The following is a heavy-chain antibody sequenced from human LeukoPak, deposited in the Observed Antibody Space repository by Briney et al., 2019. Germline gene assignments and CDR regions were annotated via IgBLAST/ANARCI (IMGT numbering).Heavy chain of an antibody. CDR2: TNPNSGGT. CDR3: GRGNKSFDP. CDR1: GYTFTGYY. J-gene: IGHJ5*02. Sequence: ASVKVSCKASGYTFTGYYMHWVRQAPGQGLEWMGWTNPNSGGTNYAQKFQGRVTMTKDTSINAAYMELNKLTSDDTAVYYCGRGNKSFDPWGQGTLVTVSS. V-gene: IGHV1-2*02.